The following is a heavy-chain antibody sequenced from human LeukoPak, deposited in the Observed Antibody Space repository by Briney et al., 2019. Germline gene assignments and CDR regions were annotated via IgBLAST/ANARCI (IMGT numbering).Heavy chain of an antibody. CDR2: ISSSSSYI. D-gene: IGHD2-15*01. J-gene: IGHJ3*02. CDR3: ARTGYCSGGSCYNDYGDPSYDAFDI. V-gene: IGHV3-21*01. Sequence: GGSLRLSCAASGFTFSSYSMNWVRQAPGKGLEWVSSISSSSSYIYYADSVKGRFTISRGNAKNSLYLQMNSLRAEDTAVYYCARTGYCSGGSCYNDYGDPSYDAFDIWGQGTMVTVSS. CDR1: GFTFSSYS.